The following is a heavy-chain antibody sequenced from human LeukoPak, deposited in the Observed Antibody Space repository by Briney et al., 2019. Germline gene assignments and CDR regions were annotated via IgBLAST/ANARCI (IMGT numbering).Heavy chain of an antibody. CDR2: IKWNGDST. Sequence: GGSLRLSCAASGFSFDDYGMSWVRQAPGKGLEWVSGIKWNGDSTGYADSVKGRFTVSRDNTKNSLYLQMNSLRAGDTALYFCARASYYTSPLYYFDNWGQGTLVTVSS. D-gene: IGHD3-22*01. CDR3: ARASYYTSPLYYFDN. V-gene: IGHV3-20*04. J-gene: IGHJ4*02. CDR1: GFSFDDYG.